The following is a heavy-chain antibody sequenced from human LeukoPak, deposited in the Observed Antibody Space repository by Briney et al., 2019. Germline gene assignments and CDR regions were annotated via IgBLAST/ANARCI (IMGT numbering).Heavy chain of an antibody. CDR1: GYTFTSNG. CDR3: ARWRDIVVVAAATGFDY. Sequence: ASVKVSCKXSGYTFTSNGISWVRQAPGQGLEWMGWISAYNGNTNYAQRLQGRVTMTTDTSTSTAYMELRSLRSDDTAVYYCARWRDIVVVAAATGFDYWGQGTLVTVSS. J-gene: IGHJ4*02. D-gene: IGHD2-15*01. V-gene: IGHV1-18*01. CDR2: ISAYNGNT.